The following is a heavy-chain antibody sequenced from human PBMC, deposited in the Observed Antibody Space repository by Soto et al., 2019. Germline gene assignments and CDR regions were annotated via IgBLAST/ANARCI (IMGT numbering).Heavy chain of an antibody. J-gene: IGHJ4*02. CDR3: AREHSGSYYLERYFDY. D-gene: IGHD1-26*01. CDR1: GFTFSSYA. V-gene: IGHV3-30-3*01. Sequence: QVQLVESGGGVVQPGRSLRLSCAASGFTFSSYAMHWVRQAPGKGLEWVAVISYDGSNKYYADSVKGRFTISRDNSKNTLYLQMNSLRAEDMAVYYCAREHSGSYYLERYFDYWGQGTLVTVSS. CDR2: ISYDGSNK.